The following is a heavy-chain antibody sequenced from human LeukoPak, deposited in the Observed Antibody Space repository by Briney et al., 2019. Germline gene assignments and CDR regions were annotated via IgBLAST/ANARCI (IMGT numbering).Heavy chain of an antibody. CDR2: INSDGSST. Sequence: GSLRLSCAASGITLSSYWVHWVRPAPGKGLVWVSRINSDGSSTSYADSVKGRFTISRDNAKNSLYLQMNSLRAEDTAVYYCARSLGATDAFDIWGQGTMVTVSS. V-gene: IGHV3-74*01. CDR3: ARSLGATDAFDI. J-gene: IGHJ3*02. CDR1: GITLSSYW. D-gene: IGHD3-10*01.